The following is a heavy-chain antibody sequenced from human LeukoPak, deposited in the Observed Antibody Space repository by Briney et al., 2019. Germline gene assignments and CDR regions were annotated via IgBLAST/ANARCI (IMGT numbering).Heavy chain of an antibody. CDR1: GFTFSVYS. CDR2: MTSDMRTI. V-gene: IGHV3-48*01. CDR3: ARSVEASFDA. D-gene: IGHD1-1*01. Sequence: PGGSLRLSCAASGFTFSVYSMNWVRQAPGKGLEWASYMTSDMRTIYYADSVKGRFTISRDNAQKSLYLQMNSLRAEDTAVYFCARSVEASFDAWGQGTMVTVSS. J-gene: IGHJ3*01.